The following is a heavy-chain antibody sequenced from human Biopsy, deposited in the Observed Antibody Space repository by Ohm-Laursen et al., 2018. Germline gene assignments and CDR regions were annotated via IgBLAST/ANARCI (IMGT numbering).Heavy chain of an antibody. Sequence: SDTLSLTCIVSGDSLSSGPDNWSWIRQPPGQGLEYIGFIYSGGNTNYNPSLKNRVTMSVDTSKNQFYLKLYSVTAADTAVYYCVRQGGYFQNWGPGSQVAVSS. D-gene: IGHD5-12*01. J-gene: IGHJ1*01. CDR2: IYSGGNT. CDR1: GDSLSSGPDN. CDR3: VRQGGYFQN. V-gene: IGHV4-61*01.